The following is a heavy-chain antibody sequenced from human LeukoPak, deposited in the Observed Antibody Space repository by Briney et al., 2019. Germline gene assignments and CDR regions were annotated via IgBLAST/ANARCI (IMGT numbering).Heavy chain of an antibody. D-gene: IGHD2-15*01. CDR2: ISGSGGST. V-gene: IGHV3-23*01. Sequence: GGSLRLSCAASGFTFSSDAMSWVRQAPGKGLEWGSAISGSGGSTYYADSVKGRFTISRDNSKNTLYLQMNSLRAEDTAVYYCAQGPTKELLLVYFDYWGQGTLVTVSS. CDR3: AQGPTKELLLVYFDY. CDR1: GFTFSSDA. J-gene: IGHJ4*02.